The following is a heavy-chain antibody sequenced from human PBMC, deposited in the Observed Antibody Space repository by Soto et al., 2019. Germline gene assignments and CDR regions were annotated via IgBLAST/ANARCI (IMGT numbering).Heavy chain of an antibody. CDR1: GFTFSSYS. D-gene: IGHD3-10*01. V-gene: IGHV3-21*01. CDR2: ISSSSSYI. CDR3: ARGRGINRNQRLADAFDI. J-gene: IGHJ3*02. Sequence: PGGSLRLSCAASGFTFSSYSMNWVRQAPWKGLEWVSSISSSSSYIYYADSVKGRFTISRDNAKGSLYLQMNSLRAEDTAVYYCARGRGINRNQRLADAFDIWGQGTMVTVSS.